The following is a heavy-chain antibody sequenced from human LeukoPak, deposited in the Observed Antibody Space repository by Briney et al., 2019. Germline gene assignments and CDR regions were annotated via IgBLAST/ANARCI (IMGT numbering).Heavy chain of an antibody. CDR1: GFTFSSYA. CDR2: ISYDGSNK. D-gene: IGHD3-22*01. CDR3: ARDVNYYYDSSGYPFY. Sequence: PGGSLRLSCAASGFTFSSYAMHWVRQAPGKGLEWVAVISYDGSNKYYADSVKGRFTISRDNSKNTLYLQMSSLRAEDTAVYYCARDVNYYYDSSGYPFYWGQGTLVTVSS. V-gene: IGHV3-30-3*01. J-gene: IGHJ4*02.